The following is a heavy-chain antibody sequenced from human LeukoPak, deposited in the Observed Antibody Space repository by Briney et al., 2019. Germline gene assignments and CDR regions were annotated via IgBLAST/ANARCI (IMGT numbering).Heavy chain of an antibody. CDR2: IYSSENT. J-gene: IGHJ4*02. Sequence: SETLSLTCTLSGRSISGYYWAWIRQPAGNALEWIGRIYSSENTNYNPSLRGRVILSVDTSKNQFSLRLNSVAAADAGVYYCARDIAVAGLFDNWGQGTLVTVSS. CDR3: ARDIAVAGLFDN. CDR1: GRSISGYY. D-gene: IGHD6-19*01. V-gene: IGHV4-4*07.